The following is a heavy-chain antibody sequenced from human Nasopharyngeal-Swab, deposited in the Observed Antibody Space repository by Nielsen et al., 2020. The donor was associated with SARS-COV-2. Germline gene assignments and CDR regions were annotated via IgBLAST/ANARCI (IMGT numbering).Heavy chain of an antibody. CDR1: GGSISSGDYY. J-gene: IGHJ4*02. CDR2: IYYSGST. V-gene: IGHV4-30-4*01. Sequence: SETLSLTCTVSGGSISSGDYYWSWIRQPPGKGLEWIGYIYYSGSTYYNPSLESRVTISVDTSKNQFSLKLSSVTAADTAVYYCARGSTYYYDSTLSEIDYWGQGTLVAVSS. D-gene: IGHD3-22*01. CDR3: ARGSTYYYDSTLSEIDY.